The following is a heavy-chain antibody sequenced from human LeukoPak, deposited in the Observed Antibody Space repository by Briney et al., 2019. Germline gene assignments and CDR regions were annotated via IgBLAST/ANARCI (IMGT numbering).Heavy chain of an antibody. CDR1: GRSIGGSSYY. V-gene: IGHV4-39*01. J-gene: IGHJ4*02. Sequence: PSETLSLTCAVSGRSIGGSSYYWGWLRQPPGKGLEWIGSINYSGNGYYNPSLKGRLTMSVDTSKNHFSLKLTSVTAADSGLYYCARHLTTWGDNWGQGTVVIVSS. CDR2: INYSGNG. CDR3: ARHLTTWGDN. D-gene: IGHD4-17*01.